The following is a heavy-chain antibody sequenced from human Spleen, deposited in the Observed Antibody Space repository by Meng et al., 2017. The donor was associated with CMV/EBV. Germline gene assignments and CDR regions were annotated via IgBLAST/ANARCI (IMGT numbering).Heavy chain of an antibody. CDR2: IYSGGSST. J-gene: IGHJ2*01. V-gene: IGHV3-23*03. CDR1: GFTFSSYA. Sequence: GGSLRLSCAASGFTFSSYAMSWVRQAPGKGLEWVSVIYSGGSSTYYADSVKGRFTISRDNSKNTLYLQMNSLRAEDTAVYYCASRHCSSTSCAYWYFDLWGRGTLVTVSS. CDR3: ASRHCSSTSCAYWYFDL. D-gene: IGHD2-2*01.